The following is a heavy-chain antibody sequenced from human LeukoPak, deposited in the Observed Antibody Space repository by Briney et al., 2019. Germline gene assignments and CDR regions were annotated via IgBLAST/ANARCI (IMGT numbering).Heavy chain of an antibody. V-gene: IGHV4-4*02. CDR1: GGSISSSNW. CDR2: IYHSGGT. J-gene: IGHJ6*02. CDR3: ARVLLWFGEQYYYGMDV. D-gene: IGHD3-10*01. Sequence: SETLSLTCAVSGGSISSSNWWSWVRQPPGKGLEWIGEIYHSGGTNYNPSLKSRVTISVDKSKNQFSLKLSSVTAADTAVYYCARVLLWFGEQYYYGMDVWGQGTTVTVSS.